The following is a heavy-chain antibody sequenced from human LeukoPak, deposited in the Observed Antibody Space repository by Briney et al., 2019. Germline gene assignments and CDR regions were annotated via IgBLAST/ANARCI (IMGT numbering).Heavy chain of an antibody. CDR3: ARGVTILYGMDV. D-gene: IGHD3-9*01. CDR1: GFTFSSYG. J-gene: IGHJ6*02. CDR2: IRYDGSNK. Sequence: GRSLRLSCAASGFTFSSYGMHWVRQAPGKGLEWVAVIRYDGSNKYYADSVKGRFTISRDNTKNTLYLQMNSLRAEDTAVYYCARGVTILYGMDVWGQGTTVTVSS. V-gene: IGHV3-33*01.